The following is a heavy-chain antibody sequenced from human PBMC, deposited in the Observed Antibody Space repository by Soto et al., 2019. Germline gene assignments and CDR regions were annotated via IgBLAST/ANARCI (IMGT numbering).Heavy chain of an antibody. V-gene: IGHV1-69*13. J-gene: IGHJ4*02. CDR3: ARGRYPGETYYFDY. CDR1: GGTFSSYA. Sequence: GASVKVSCKASGGTFSSYAISWVRQAPGQGLEWMGGIIPIFGTANYAQKFQGRVTITADESTSTAYMELSSLRSEDTAVYYCARGRYPGETYYFDYWGQGTLVTVSS. D-gene: IGHD3-9*01. CDR2: IIPIFGTA.